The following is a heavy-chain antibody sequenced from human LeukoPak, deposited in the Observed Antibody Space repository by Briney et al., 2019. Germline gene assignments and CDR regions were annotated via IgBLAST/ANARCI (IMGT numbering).Heavy chain of an antibody. D-gene: IGHD6-19*01. V-gene: IGHV4-39*01. Sequence: PSETLSLTCALSCASISSDSYHWGWLRQPRGKGLEWIGSIYYSESTYYHPSLKSPFPISIHTTKNLFSLKLSSVATADTAVYYCARRFAGAGRYNWFDPWGQGTLVTVSS. J-gene: IGHJ5*02. CDR1: CASISSDSYH. CDR2: IYYSEST. CDR3: ARRFAGAGRYNWFDP.